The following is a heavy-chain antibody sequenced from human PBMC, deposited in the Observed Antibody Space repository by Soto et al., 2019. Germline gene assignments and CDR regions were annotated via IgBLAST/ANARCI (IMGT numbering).Heavy chain of an antibody. J-gene: IGHJ4*02. CDR3: VKDSSSSWYGFDY. Sequence: EVQLVESGGGLVQPGGSLRLSCSASGFTFSSYAMHWVRQAPGKGLEYVSAISSNGGSTYYADYVKGRFTISRDNSKNTLYLQMSSLRAEDTAVYYCVKDSSSSWYGFDYWGQGTLVTVSS. D-gene: IGHD6-13*01. CDR2: ISSNGGST. V-gene: IGHV3-64D*06. CDR1: GFTFSSYA.